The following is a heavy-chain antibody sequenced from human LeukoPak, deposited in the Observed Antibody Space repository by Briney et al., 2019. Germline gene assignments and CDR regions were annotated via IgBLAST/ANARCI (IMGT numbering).Heavy chain of an antibody. Sequence: SVKVSCKASGGTFSSYAISWVRQAPGQGLEWVGGIIPIFGTANYAQKFQGRVTITADESTSTAYMELSSLRSEDTAVYYCAKSAGYCSSTSCYDAFDIWGQGTMVTVSS. CDR1: GGTFSSYA. J-gene: IGHJ3*02. CDR2: IIPIFGTA. V-gene: IGHV1-69*13. D-gene: IGHD2-2*01. CDR3: AKSAGYCSSTSCYDAFDI.